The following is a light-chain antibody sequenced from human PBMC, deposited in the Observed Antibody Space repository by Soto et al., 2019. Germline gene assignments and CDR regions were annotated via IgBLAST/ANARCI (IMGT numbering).Light chain of an antibody. CDR1: QDISSW. V-gene: IGKV1-12*01. J-gene: IGKJ1*01. Sequence: DIQMTQSPSSVSASVGDRVTITCRASQDISSWLAWYQQKPGKAPKIMIYAASSLQGGVPSRFSGSGSRTEFTLTISSLQPEDVAVYYCQQYYNSPWTFGQGTKVVNK. CDR2: AAS. CDR3: QQYYNSPWT.